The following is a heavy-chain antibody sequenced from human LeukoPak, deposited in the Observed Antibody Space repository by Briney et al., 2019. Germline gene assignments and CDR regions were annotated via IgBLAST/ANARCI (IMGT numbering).Heavy chain of an antibody. V-gene: IGHV3-30*02. Sequence: GGSLRLSCAASGFTFSSYGIHWVRQAPGKGLGWVAVIWYDGSNKYYADSVKGRFTISRDNSKNTLYLQMNSLRAEDTAVYYCAKEAVNYYDSSGYFDDAFDIWGQGTMVTVSS. CDR2: IWYDGSNK. D-gene: IGHD3-22*01. CDR1: GFTFSSYG. J-gene: IGHJ3*02. CDR3: AKEAVNYYDSSGYFDDAFDI.